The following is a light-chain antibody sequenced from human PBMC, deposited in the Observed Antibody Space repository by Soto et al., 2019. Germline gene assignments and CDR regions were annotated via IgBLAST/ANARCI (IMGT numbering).Light chain of an antibody. V-gene: IGKV1-9*01. CDR1: QGISSF. CDR3: QQVKHYPFT. Sequence: DIQLTQSPSFLSASVGDRVTITCRASQGISSFLAWYQQRPGKAPKLLIFGASILQTGVPSRFSGSGSGTEFTLTISTLQPDDFAVYYCQQVKHYPFTFGPGTKVDIK. J-gene: IGKJ3*01. CDR2: GAS.